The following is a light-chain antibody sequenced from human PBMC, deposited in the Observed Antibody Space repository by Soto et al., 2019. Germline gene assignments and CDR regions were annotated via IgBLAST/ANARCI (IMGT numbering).Light chain of an antibody. Sequence: DIQMTQSPSSLSASVGDRVTITCRASQSTRNNLNWYQQKPGKAPNLLIYAASSLPSGVPSRFSGSGSGTDFTLTISSLQHEDFATYYCQQGDSAPFTFGQGTKLEIK. CDR3: QQGDSAPFT. CDR2: AAS. J-gene: IGKJ2*01. V-gene: IGKV1-39*01. CDR1: QSTRNN.